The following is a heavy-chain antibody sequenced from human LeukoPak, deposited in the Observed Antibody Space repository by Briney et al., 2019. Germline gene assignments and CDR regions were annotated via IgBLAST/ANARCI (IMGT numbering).Heavy chain of an antibody. D-gene: IGHD1-7*01. V-gene: IGHV3-33*01. Sequence: PGRSLRLSCAASGFTFSSYGMHWVRQAPGKGLEWVAVIWYDGSNKYYADSVKGRFTISRDNARNSLDLQMNSLRAEDTAVYYCARDRNWNYGYWGQGTLVTVSS. CDR1: GFTFSSYG. CDR3: ARDRNWNYGY. CDR2: IWYDGSNK. J-gene: IGHJ4*02.